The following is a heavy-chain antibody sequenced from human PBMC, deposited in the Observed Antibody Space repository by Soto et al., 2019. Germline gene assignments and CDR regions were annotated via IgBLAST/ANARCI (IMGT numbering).Heavy chain of an antibody. J-gene: IGHJ5*02. V-gene: IGHV1-69*06. CDR1: GGTFSSYA. D-gene: IGHD3-3*01. Sequence: SVKVSCKASGGTFSSYAISWVRQAPGQGVEWMGGIIPIFGTANYAQKFQGRVTITADKSTSTAYMELSSLRSEDTGVYYCARERFLQWLPPHWFDPWGQGTLVTVSS. CDR3: ARERFLQWLPPHWFDP. CDR2: IIPIFGTA.